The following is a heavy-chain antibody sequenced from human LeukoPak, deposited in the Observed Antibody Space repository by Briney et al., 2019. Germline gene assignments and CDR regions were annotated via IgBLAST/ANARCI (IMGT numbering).Heavy chain of an antibody. CDR3: ARDLDYDSSGYYGVIGY. Sequence: GGSLRLSCAASGFTVSSNYMSWVRQAPGKGLEWVSVIYSGGSTYYADSVKGRFTISRDNAKNSLYLQMNSLRAEDTAVYYCARDLDYDSSGYYGVIGYWGQGTLVTVSS. J-gene: IGHJ4*02. V-gene: IGHV3-66*01. CDR1: GFTVSSNY. D-gene: IGHD3-22*01. CDR2: IYSGGST.